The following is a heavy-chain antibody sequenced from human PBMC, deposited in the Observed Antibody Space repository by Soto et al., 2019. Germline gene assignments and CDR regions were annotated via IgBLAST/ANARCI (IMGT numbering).Heavy chain of an antibody. V-gene: IGHV4-61*08. J-gene: IGHJ4*02. D-gene: IGHD3-9*01. CDR2: IYASGTT. CDR1: GGSVNSAGYY. Sequence: SETLSLTCTISGGSVNSAGYYWSWIRQPPGEGLEWIGYIYASGTTNYNPSLRSRVTVLVDASKNQFSLKVNSVTSADTAVYYCARVGGASTGFVDSRGQGTLVTVSS. CDR3: ARVGGASTGFVDS.